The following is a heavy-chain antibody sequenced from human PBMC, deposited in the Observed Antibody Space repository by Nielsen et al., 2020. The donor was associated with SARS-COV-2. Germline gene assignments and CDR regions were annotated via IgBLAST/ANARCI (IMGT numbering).Heavy chain of an antibody. Sequence: GESLKISCAASGFTFSSYAMSWVRQAPGKGLEWVSAISGSGGSTYYADSVKGRFTISRDNSKNTLYLQMNSLRAEETAVYYCAKVELAYCGGDCYAFDYWGQGTLVTVSS. CDR3: AKVELAYCGGDCYAFDY. D-gene: IGHD2-21*01. CDR2: ISGSGGST. V-gene: IGHV3-23*01. CDR1: GFTFSSYA. J-gene: IGHJ4*02.